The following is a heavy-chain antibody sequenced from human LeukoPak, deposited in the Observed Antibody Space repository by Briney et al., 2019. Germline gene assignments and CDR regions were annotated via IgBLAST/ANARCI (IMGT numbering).Heavy chain of an antibody. J-gene: IGHJ3*02. Sequence: PGGSLRLSCAPSGFIVTDAWMSWVRQAPGKGLEWVSAISGSGGSTYYADSVKGRFTISRDNSKNTPYLQMNSLRAEDTAVYYCAKDVELGYCSSTSCYALDAFDIWGQGTMVTVSS. CDR1: GFIVTDAW. D-gene: IGHD2-2*01. CDR3: AKDVELGYCSSTSCYALDAFDI. CDR2: ISGSGGST. V-gene: IGHV3-23*01.